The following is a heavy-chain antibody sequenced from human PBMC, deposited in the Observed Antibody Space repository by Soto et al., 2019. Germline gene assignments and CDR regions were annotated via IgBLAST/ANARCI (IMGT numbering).Heavy chain of an antibody. D-gene: IGHD3-9*01. V-gene: IGHV3-23*01. CDR3: AKVGELLRYFDWSQQGHGYFDL. CDR2: ISGSGGST. J-gene: IGHJ2*01. Sequence: GGSLRLSCAASGFTFSSYAMSWVRQAPGKGLEWVSAISGSGGSTYYADSVKGRFTISRDNSKNTLYLQMNSLRAEDTAVYYCAKVGELLRYFDWSQQGHGYFDLWGRGTLVTVSS. CDR1: GFTFSSYA.